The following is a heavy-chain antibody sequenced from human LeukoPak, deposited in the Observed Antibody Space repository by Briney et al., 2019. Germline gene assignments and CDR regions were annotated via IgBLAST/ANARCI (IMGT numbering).Heavy chain of an antibody. V-gene: IGHV4-39*07. D-gene: IGHD6-19*01. Sequence: KSSETLSLTCTVSGGSISSSSYYWGWIRQPPGKGLEWIGSIYYSGSTYYNPSLKSRVTISVDTSKNQFSLKLSSVTAADTAVYYCAREGGFSGWKGYYFDYWGQGTLVTVSS. CDR1: GGSISSSSYY. CDR2: IYYSGST. J-gene: IGHJ4*02. CDR3: AREGGFSGWKGYYFDY.